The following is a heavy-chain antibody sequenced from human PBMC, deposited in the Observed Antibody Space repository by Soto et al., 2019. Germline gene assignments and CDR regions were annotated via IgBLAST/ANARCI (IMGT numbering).Heavy chain of an antibody. D-gene: IGHD2-2*01. CDR3: ARGHLAVVPVASWYFYMDV. Sequence: SSVKVSCKASGYTFTYYAVNWVRQAPGQRLEWMGWINAGNGNTRYSQKFQGRVTITRDTSARTAYMELSSLRSEDTAVYYCARGHLAVVPVASWYFYMDVWGKGTTVTAP. CDR1: GYTFTYYA. V-gene: IGHV1-3*01. CDR2: INAGNGNT. J-gene: IGHJ6*03.